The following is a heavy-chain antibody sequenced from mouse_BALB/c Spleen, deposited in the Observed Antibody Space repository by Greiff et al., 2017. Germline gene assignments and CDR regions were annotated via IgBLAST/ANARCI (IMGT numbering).Heavy chain of an antibody. D-gene: IGHD2-4*01. Sequence: QVQLQQPGAELVKPGASVKLSCKASGYTFTSYWMHWVKQRPGQGLEWIGEINPSNGRTNYNEKFKSKATLTVDKSSSTAYMQLSSLTSEDSAVYYCERRGTTMITTWFAYWGQGTLVTVSA. CDR1: GYTFTSYW. J-gene: IGHJ3*01. V-gene: IGHV1S81*02. CDR2: INPSNGRT. CDR3: ERRGTTMITTWFAY.